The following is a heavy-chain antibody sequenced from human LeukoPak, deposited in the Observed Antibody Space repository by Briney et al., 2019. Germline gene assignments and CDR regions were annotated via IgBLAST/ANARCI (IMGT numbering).Heavy chain of an antibody. CDR2: ITIDGSGN. V-gene: IGHV3-30*04. CDR1: GFTLSNYA. CDR3: AGELLGCGCSYSRLRWFDP. D-gene: IGHD2-2*01. J-gene: IGHJ5*02. Sequence: AGGSLRLSCAASGFTLSNYAMNWVRQAPGQGLEWVVVITIDGSGNYYADSVNGRFTTSSDTSDNTHYLQMTSLTTDATAVHYSAGELLGCGCSYSRLRWFDPRDRGTLVTVSS.